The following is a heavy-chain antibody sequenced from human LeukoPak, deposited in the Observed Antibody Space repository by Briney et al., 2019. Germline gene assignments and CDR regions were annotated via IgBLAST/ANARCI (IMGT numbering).Heavy chain of an antibody. CDR2: FDPEDGET. D-gene: IGHD4-17*01. Sequence: GASVKVSCKVSAYTLTELSMYWVRQSPGKGLEWMGGFDPEDGETIYAQKFQGRVTMTEDTPTDTAYMELSSLRSEDTAVYYCAKHDYGDFRDSPNWFDPWGQGTLVTVSS. CDR3: AKHDYGDFRDSPNWFDP. CDR1: AYTLTELS. V-gene: IGHV1-24*01. J-gene: IGHJ5*02.